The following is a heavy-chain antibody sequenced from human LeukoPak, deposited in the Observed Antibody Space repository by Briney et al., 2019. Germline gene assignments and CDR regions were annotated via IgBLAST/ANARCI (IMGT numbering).Heavy chain of an antibody. J-gene: IGHJ4*02. CDR1: GFTFDDYA. CDR2: ISWNSGSI. Sequence: GRSLRLSCAASGFTFDDYAMHWVRQAPGKGLEWVSGISWNSGSIGYADSVKGRFTISRDNAKNSLYLQMNSLRAEDTALYYCAKDSSWAYGITGTQFDYWGQGTLVTVSS. D-gene: IGHD1-20*01. CDR3: AKDSSWAYGITGTQFDY. V-gene: IGHV3-9*01.